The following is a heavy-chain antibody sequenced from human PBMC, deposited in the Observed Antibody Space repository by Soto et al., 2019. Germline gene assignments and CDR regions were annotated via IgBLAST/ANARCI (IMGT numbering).Heavy chain of an antibody. CDR2: IYWDDDK. J-gene: IGHJ5*02. CDR1: GFSLSTSGVG. D-gene: IGHD1-7*01. Sequence: SGPTLVNPTQTLTLTCTFSGFSLSTSGVGVGWIRQPPGKALEWLALIYWDDDKRYSPSLKSRLTITKDTSKNQVVLTMTNMDPVDTAPYPCAHRTRELELPSCFDPRRQGTRVTVSS. V-gene: IGHV2-5*02. CDR3: AHRTRELELPSCFDP.